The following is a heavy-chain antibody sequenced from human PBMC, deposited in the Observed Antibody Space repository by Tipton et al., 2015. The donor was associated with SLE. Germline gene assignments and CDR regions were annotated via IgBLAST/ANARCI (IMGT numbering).Heavy chain of an antibody. J-gene: IGHJ6*02. CDR2: ISGSGSSR. D-gene: IGHD2-15*01. CDR1: GFTLSNYA. Sequence: GSLRLSCAASGFTLSNYAMSWVRQAPGKGLEWVAAISGSGSSRYHADSVLGRFTISRDTSRNTLYLRMDSLRAEDTAVYYCEGLLYYYYGMDVWGQGTTVTVSS. CDR3: EGLLYYYYGMDV. V-gene: IGHV3-23*01.